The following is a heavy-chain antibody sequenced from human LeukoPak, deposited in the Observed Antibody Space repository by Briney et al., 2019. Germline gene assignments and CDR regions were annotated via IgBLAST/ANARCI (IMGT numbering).Heavy chain of an antibody. J-gene: IGHJ5*02. CDR2: MNPNSGNT. D-gene: IGHD3-10*01. CDR3: ARVRLVRGVVT. CDR1: GYTFTSYD. V-gene: IGHV1-8*01. Sequence: ASVKVSCKASGYTFTSYDINWVRQATGQGLEWMGWMNPNSGNTGYAQKFQGRVTMTRNNSISTAYMELSSLRSEDTAVYYCARVRLVRGVVTWGQGTLVSVSS.